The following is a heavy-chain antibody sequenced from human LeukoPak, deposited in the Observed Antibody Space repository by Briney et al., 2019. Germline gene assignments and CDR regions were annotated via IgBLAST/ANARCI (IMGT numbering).Heavy chain of an antibody. J-gene: IGHJ4*02. CDR3: AREWGPYKYYFDY. CDR2: IYYSGST. D-gene: IGHD7-27*01. CDR1: GGSVSSGSYY. V-gene: IGHV4-61*01. Sequence: SETLSLTCTVSGGSVSSGSYYWSWTRQPPGRGLEWIGYIYYSGSTNYNPSLKSRVTISVDTSKNQFSLKLSSVTAADTAVYYCAREWGPYKYYFDYWGQGTLVTVSS.